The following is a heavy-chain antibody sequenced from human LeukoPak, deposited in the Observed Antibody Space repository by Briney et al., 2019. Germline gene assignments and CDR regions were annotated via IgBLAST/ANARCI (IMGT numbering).Heavy chain of an antibody. V-gene: IGHV1-8*01. D-gene: IGHD6-19*01. CDR1: GYTFTNYD. Sequence: ASVKVSCKASGYTFTNYDINWVRQATGQGLEWMGWMNPNSGNTGYAQKFRGRVTMTRNTSITTAYMELSSLRSEDTAVYYCARRRGWPNYFDYWGQGTLVTVSS. CDR2: MNPNSGNT. J-gene: IGHJ4*02. CDR3: ARRRGWPNYFDY.